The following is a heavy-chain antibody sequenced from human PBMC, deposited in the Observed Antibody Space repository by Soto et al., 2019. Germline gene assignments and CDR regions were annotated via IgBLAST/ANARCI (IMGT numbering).Heavy chain of an antibody. J-gene: IGHJ6*02. Sequence: QVQLVQSGAEVKKPGASVKVSCKASGYTFTSYGISWVRQAPGQGLEWMGWISAYNGNTNYAQKLQGRVTMTTDTXTXTXSMELRSLRSDDTAVYYCARLIRGGVPADYYYGMDVWGQGTTVTVSS. D-gene: IGHD2-8*02. CDR1: GYTFTSYG. CDR3: ARLIRGGVPADYYYGMDV. CDR2: ISAYNGNT. V-gene: IGHV1-18*01.